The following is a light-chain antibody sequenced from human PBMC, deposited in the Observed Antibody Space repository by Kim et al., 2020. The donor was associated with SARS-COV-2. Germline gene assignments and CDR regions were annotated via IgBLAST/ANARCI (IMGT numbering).Light chain of an antibody. Sequence: DIQMTQSPSSLSASVGDRVTITCQASQDISNYLNWYQQKPGKAPKLLIYDASNLETGVPSRFSGSGSGTDFTFTISSLQPEDIATYYCQQYDNLPLRVGQGTKLEI. CDR1: QDISNY. CDR3: QQYDNLPLR. V-gene: IGKV1-33*01. J-gene: IGKJ2*01. CDR2: DAS.